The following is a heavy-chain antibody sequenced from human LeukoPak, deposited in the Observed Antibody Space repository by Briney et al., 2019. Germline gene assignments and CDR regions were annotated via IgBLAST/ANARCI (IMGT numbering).Heavy chain of an antibody. CDR2: IYYSGST. D-gene: IGHD3-10*01. CDR1: GGSISNYY. CDR3: ARRAYGSGSFNRYYFDY. J-gene: IGHJ4*02. V-gene: IGHV4-59*08. Sequence: SETLSLTCTVSGGSISNYYWCWIRQPPGKGLEWIGYIYYSGSTNYNPSLKSRVTISVDTSKNQFSLKLNSVTAADTAVYYCARRAYGSGSFNRYYFDYWGQGTLVAVSS.